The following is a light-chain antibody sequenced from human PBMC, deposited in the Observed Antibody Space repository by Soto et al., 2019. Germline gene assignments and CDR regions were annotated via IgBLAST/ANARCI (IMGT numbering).Light chain of an antibody. V-gene: IGKV3-20*01. CDR1: QSISTY. Sequence: EIVLTQSPATLSLSPGERATLSCRAGQSISTYLAWYQQKSGQAPRLLIYDASNRATGIPARFSGSGSGTDFTLTISRLEPEDFAVYYCQQYGSSPPLTFGGGTKVDIK. CDR2: DAS. J-gene: IGKJ4*01. CDR3: QQYGSSPPLT.